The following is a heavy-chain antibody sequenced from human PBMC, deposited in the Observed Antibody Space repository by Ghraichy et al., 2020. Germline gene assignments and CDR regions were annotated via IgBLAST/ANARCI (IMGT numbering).Heavy chain of an antibody. CDR2: IYYSGST. CDR1: GGSISSYY. D-gene: IGHD4-23*01. V-gene: IGHV4-59*01. J-gene: IGHJ4*02. Sequence: SETLSLTCTVSGGSISSYYWSWIRQPPGKGLEWIGYIYYSGSTNYNPSLKSRVTISVDTSKNQFSLKLSSVTAADTAVYYCARAFTGGIIDYWGQGTLVTVSS. CDR3: ARAFTGGIIDY.